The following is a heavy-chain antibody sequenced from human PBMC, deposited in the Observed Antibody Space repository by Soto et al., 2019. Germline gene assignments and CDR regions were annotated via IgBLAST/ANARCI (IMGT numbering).Heavy chain of an antibody. J-gene: IGHJ4*02. CDR2: FDPDDGET. D-gene: IGHD5-12*01. CDR3: ASVGMVATRDGVVDY. V-gene: IGHV1-24*01. Sequence: QVQLVQSGAEVKKPGASVKVSCKVSGYTLTELSMHWVRQAPGKGLELMGGFDPDDGETIYAQKFQGRVTMTEDTYTDTAYMELSSLRIEERAVYYSASVGMVATRDGVVDYWGQGTLVTVSS. CDR1: GYTLTELS.